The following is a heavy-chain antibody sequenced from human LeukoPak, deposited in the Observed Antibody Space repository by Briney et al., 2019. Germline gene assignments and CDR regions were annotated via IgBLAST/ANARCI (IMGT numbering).Heavy chain of an antibody. J-gene: IGHJ6*02. CDR2: INPNSGGT. CDR1: GYTFTGYY. V-gene: IGHV1-2*02. CDR3: ARRFQYGFWSGYYPWYYYGMDV. D-gene: IGHD3-3*01. Sequence: ASVKVSCKASGYTFTGYYMHWVRQAPGQGLEWMGWINPNSGGTNYAQKFQGRVTMTRDTSISTAYMELSRLRSDDTAVYYCARRFQYGFWSGYYPWYYYGMDVWGQGTTVTVSS.